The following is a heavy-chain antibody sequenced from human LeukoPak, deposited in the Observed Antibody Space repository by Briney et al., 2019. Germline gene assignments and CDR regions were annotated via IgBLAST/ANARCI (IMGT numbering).Heavy chain of an antibody. V-gene: IGHV1-24*01. CDR1: GYTLTELS. Sequence: APVKVSCKVSGYTLTELSMHWVRQAPGKGLEWMGGFDPEDGETIYAQKFQGRVTMTEDTSTDTAYMELSSLRSEDTAVYYCATAPYYDILTGYPPFDYWGQGTLVTVSS. CDR2: FDPEDGET. J-gene: IGHJ4*02. CDR3: ATAPYYDILTGYPPFDY. D-gene: IGHD3-9*01.